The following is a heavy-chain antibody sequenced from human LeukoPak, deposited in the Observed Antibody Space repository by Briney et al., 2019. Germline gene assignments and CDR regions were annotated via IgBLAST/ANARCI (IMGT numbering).Heavy chain of an antibody. Sequence: PGGSLGLSCAASGFTFSSYSMNWVRQAPGKGLEWVSYISSSSSTIYYADSVKGRFTISRDNAKNSLYLQMNSLRDEDTAVYYCARDLITGIVGATGYWGQGTLVTVSS. J-gene: IGHJ4*02. CDR1: GFTFSSYS. V-gene: IGHV3-48*02. CDR2: ISSSSSTI. CDR3: ARDLITGIVGATGY. D-gene: IGHD1-26*01.